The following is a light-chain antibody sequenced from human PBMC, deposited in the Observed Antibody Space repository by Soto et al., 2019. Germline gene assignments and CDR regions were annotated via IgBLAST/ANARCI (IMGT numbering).Light chain of an antibody. CDR1: SSDVGSYNG. CDR2: EGS. J-gene: IGLJ1*01. CDR3: NSYTLGGTYV. V-gene: IGLV2-18*02. Sequence: QSVLTQPPSVSGSPGQSVTISCTGTSSDVGSYNGVSWYQQPPGTAPRLIIYEGSTRPSGVPDRFSGSKSGNTASLTISGLQAEDEADYYCNSYTLGGTYVFGTGTKLTVL.